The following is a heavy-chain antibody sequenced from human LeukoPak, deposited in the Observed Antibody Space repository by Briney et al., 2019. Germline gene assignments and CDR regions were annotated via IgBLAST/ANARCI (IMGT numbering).Heavy chain of an antibody. D-gene: IGHD4-17*01. Sequence: GGSLRLSCTASGFTFGDYAMSWVRQAPGKGLEWVGFIRSKAYGGTTECAASVKGRFTISRNDSKSIAYLQMNSLKTEVTAVYYCTRDTLVDGDYDLVAFDIWGQGTMVTVSS. V-gene: IGHV3-49*04. J-gene: IGHJ3*02. CDR1: GFTFGDYA. CDR3: TRDTLVDGDYDLVAFDI. CDR2: IRSKAYGGTT.